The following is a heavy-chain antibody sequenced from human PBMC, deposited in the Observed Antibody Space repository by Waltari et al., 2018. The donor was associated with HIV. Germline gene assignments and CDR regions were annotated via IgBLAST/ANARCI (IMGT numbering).Heavy chain of an antibody. CDR3: ATSRTFDY. CDR2: IKQDGSEK. CDR1: GFMFTSYW. Sequence: EVLLVESGGGLVQPGGSLRLSCTASGFMFTSYWMSWGRQAPGKGLGWVANIKQDGSEKYDVDSVKGRFTISRDNAKNSLYLQMNSLRAEDTAMYYCATSRTFDYWGQGTLVTVSS. V-gene: IGHV3-7*01. D-gene: IGHD2-2*01. J-gene: IGHJ4*02.